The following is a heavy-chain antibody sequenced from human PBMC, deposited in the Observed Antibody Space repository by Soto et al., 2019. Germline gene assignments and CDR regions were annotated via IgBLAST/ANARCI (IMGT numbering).Heavy chain of an antibody. Sequence: ASVKVSCKASGYTFTGYYMHWVRQAPGQGLEWMGWINPNSGGTNYAQKFQGWVTMTRDTSISTAYMELSRLRSDDTAVYYCAREGSGSAGLDVDAFDIWGQGTMVTVSS. CDR3: AREGSGSAGLDVDAFDI. J-gene: IGHJ3*02. CDR1: GYTFTGYY. V-gene: IGHV1-2*04. D-gene: IGHD6-13*01. CDR2: INPNSGGT.